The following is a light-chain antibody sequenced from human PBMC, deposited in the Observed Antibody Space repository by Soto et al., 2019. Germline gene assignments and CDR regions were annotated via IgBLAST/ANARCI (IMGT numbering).Light chain of an antibody. J-gene: IGKJ2*01. CDR1: QSIRSSY. CDR2: ADS. V-gene: IGKV3-20*01. Sequence: EIVLTQSPGTLSLSPGERATLSCRASQSIRSSYLAWYQQKPGQAPRLLIYADSSRATGIPDRFSGSGSGTDFPLTISRLEPEDFAVYYCQQYGSSSYTFGQGTQLEIK. CDR3: QQYGSSSYT.